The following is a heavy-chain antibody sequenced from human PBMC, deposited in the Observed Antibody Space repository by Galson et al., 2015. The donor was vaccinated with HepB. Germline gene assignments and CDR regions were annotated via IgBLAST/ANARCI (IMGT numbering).Heavy chain of an antibody. CDR2: IWYDGSNK. CDR3: ARAEYSSGWGGFDY. V-gene: IGHV3-33*01. CDR1: GFTFSSYG. D-gene: IGHD6-19*01. J-gene: IGHJ4*02. Sequence: SLRLSCAASGFTFSSYGMHWVRQAPGKGLEWVAVIWYDGSNKYYADSVKGRFTISRDNSKNTLYLQMNSLRAEDTAVYYCARAEYSSGWGGFDYWGQGTLVTVSS.